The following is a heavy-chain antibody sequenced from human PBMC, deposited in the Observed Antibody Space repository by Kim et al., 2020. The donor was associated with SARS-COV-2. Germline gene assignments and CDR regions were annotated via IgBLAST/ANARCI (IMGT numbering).Heavy chain of an antibody. CDR2: INAGNGNT. CDR3: ARDSYYDIFRYYYYYMDV. V-gene: IGHV1-3*01. D-gene: IGHD3-9*01. Sequence: ASVKVSCKASGYTFTSYAMHWVRQAPGQRLEWMGWINAGNGNTKYSQKFQGRVTITRDTSASTAYMELSSLRSEDTAVYYCARDSYYDIFRYYYYYMDVWGKRDHGHRLL. J-gene: IGHJ6*03. CDR1: GYTFTSYA.